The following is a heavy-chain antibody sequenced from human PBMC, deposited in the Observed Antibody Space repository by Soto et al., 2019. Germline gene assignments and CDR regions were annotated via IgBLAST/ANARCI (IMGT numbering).Heavy chain of an antibody. CDR3: VRDGWTH. CDR1: GFTFSEWS. CDR2: IDNYGGTI. V-gene: IGHV3-48*01. J-gene: IGHJ4*02. Sequence: EVRLVESGGDLVQPGGSLRLSCVVSGFTFSEWSMNWVRQAPGKGLEWISFIDNYGGTIHYADSVRGRFTVSRDNAKNSLYLQMNGLKIEDTARYYCVRDGWTHWGQGTLVPVSS. D-gene: IGHD3-3*01.